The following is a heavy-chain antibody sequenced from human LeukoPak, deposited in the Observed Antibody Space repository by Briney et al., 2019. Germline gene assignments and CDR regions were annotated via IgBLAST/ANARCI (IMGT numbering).Heavy chain of an antibody. CDR2: INPNSGGT. Sequence: GASMKVSCKASGYTFTGYYMHWVRQAPGQGLEWMGWINPNSGGTNYAQKFQGRVTMTRDTSISTAYMELSRLRSDDTAVYYCARGGYSYGSPYFDYWGQGTLVTVSS. J-gene: IGHJ4*02. D-gene: IGHD5-18*01. V-gene: IGHV1-2*02. CDR1: GYTFTGYY. CDR3: ARGGYSYGSPYFDY.